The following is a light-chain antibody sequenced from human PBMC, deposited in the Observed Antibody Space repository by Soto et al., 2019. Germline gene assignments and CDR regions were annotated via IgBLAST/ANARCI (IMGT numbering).Light chain of an antibody. CDR3: SSKRDSSTLFV. Sequence: QSVLTQPASVSGSPGQSITISCTGTSSDVGVYDSVAWYQHHPGKVPKLLIYEVTNRPSGVSDRFSGSKSGNTASLTISGLQAEDEADYYCSSKRDSSTLFVFGTGTKVTVL. V-gene: IGLV2-14*01. CDR2: EVT. J-gene: IGLJ1*01. CDR1: SSDVGVYDS.